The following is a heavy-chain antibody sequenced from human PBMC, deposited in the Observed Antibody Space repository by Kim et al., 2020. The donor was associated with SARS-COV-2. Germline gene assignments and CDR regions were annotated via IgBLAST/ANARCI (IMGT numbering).Heavy chain of an antibody. J-gene: IGHJ6*02. CDR3: ARDEGQSSRLPPPYYYGMDV. D-gene: IGHD6-13*01. Sequence: GRFTISRDKAKNSLYLQMNSLSAEDTAVYYCARDEGQSSRLPPPYYYGMDVWGQGTTVTVSS. V-gene: IGHV3-11*06.